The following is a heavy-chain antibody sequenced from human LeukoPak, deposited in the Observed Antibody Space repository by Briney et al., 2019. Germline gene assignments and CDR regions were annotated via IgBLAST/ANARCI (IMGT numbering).Heavy chain of an antibody. CDR1: GGSISSYY. V-gene: IGHV4-4*07. D-gene: IGHD6-13*01. Sequence: SETLSLTCTVSGGSISSYYWSWIRQPAGKGLEWIGRIYTSGSTNYNPSLKSRVTISVDTSKNQFSLKLSSVTAADTAVYYCARHRGSSWYSGAFDIWGQGTMVTVSS. J-gene: IGHJ3*02. CDR3: ARHRGSSWYSGAFDI. CDR2: IYTSGST.